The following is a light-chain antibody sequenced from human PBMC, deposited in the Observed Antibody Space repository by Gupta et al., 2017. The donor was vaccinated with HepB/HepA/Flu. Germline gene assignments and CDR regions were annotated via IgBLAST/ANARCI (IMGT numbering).Light chain of an antibody. CDR1: QRDSNY. J-gene: IGKJ4*01. CDR3: QHRRNWSLT. CDR2: DTA. V-gene: IGKV3-11*01. Sequence: EIVLTQSPATLSLSPGERATLSCRASQRDSNYLEWYQQKPGQAPRLLIYDTANRAAGIPARCIGSGAGTDVITPTSSLEAEDFAVVYCQHRRNWSLTFGGGTKVEIK.